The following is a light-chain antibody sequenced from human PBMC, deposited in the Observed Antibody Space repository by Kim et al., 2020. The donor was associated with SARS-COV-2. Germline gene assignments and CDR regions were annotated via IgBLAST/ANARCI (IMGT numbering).Light chain of an antibody. V-gene: IGLV2-14*03. CDR3: SSYTRSDTYV. CDR1: SSDVGGSNY. CDR2: DVN. Sequence: GQSITISCTVTSSDVGGSNYISWYQQHPGKAPKLLIFDVNKWPSGVSSRFSGSKSGNTASLTISGLQAEEEADYYCSSYTRSDTYVFGTGTKVTVL. J-gene: IGLJ1*01.